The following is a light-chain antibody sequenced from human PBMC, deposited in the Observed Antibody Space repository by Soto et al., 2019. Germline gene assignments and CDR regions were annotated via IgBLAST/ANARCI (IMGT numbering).Light chain of an antibody. J-gene: IGKJ1*01. V-gene: IGKV1-5*01. Sequence: DIQMTQSPSTLSASVGDRVTITCRASQTISTWLAWYQHKPGKAPNLLIYDASTLMSGVPSRFSGSGSGTEFTLTISSLQPGDFATYFCQQAFSAEWTFGQGTKVDIK. CDR3: QQAFSAEWT. CDR2: DAS. CDR1: QTISTW.